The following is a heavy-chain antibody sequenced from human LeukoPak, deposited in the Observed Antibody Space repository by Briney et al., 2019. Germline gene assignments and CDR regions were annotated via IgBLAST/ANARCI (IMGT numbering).Heavy chain of an antibody. Sequence: LSLTCAVYGGSFSGYYWSWIRQAPGKGLEWVSYISSSGSTIYYADSVKGRFTISRDNAKNSLYLQMNSLRAEDTAVYYCARLNQDAFDIWGQGTMVTVSS. CDR1: GGSFSGYY. CDR3: ARLNQDAFDI. D-gene: IGHD1-14*01. V-gene: IGHV3-11*04. J-gene: IGHJ3*02. CDR2: ISSSGSTI.